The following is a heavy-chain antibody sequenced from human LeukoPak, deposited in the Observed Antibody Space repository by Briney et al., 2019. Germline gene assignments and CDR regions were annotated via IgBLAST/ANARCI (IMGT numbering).Heavy chain of an antibody. J-gene: IGHJ4*02. CDR3: ARPHGSGSYYQDY. CDR1: GFTFNSYG. CDR2: IKKDGSEK. Sequence: GGSLRLSCAASGFTFNSYGMTWVRQAPGKGLEWVANIKKDGSEKYYVDSVKGRFTISRDNAKNSLYLQMNSLRAEDTAVYYCARPHGSGSYYQDYWGQGTLVTVSS. V-gene: IGHV3-7*01. D-gene: IGHD3-10*01.